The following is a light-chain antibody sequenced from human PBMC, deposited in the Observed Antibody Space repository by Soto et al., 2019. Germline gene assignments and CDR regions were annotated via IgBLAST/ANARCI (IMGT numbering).Light chain of an antibody. CDR3: QQYHKWPLT. J-gene: IGKJ1*01. CDR2: TTS. CDR1: QSVTSN. V-gene: IGKV3-15*01. Sequence: EIVMTQSPATLYVSPGERAILSCRASQSVTSNLAWYQQKPGQASRLLIYTTSSRDTGIPARFSVSGSQTEFPLTISSLQSEDFSVYYCQQYHKWPLTFGQATKVEIK.